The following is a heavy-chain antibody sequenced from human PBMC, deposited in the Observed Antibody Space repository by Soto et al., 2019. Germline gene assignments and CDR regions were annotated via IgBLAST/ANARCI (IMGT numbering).Heavy chain of an antibody. CDR3: ARGNWNYYYGFDV. CDR2: ISSSGSTK. J-gene: IGHJ6*02. CDR1: GSSFISYE. D-gene: IGHD1-20*01. Sequence: GGSLRLSCEDSGSSFISYEMNWVRQAPGKGLEWLAYISSSGSTKHYADSVKGRFAISRDNANNSLYLQMNSLRAEDTAVYFCARGNWNYYYGFDVWGQGTTVTVSS. V-gene: IGHV3-48*03.